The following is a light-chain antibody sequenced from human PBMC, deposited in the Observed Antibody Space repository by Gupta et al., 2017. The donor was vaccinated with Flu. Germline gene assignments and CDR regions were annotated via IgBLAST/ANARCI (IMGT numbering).Light chain of an antibody. V-gene: IGKV3-20*01. J-gene: IGKJ2*03. CDR2: GAS. Sequence: GLTQSPGTLSLSPGERATLSYRATQSISTLAWFQQKPGQPPRLLIYGASSRATGIPDRFSGSGSGTDFTLTISRLEPEDFAVYYCQQYGSSPYSFGQGTNLEIK. CDR3: QQYGSSPYS. CDR1: QSIST.